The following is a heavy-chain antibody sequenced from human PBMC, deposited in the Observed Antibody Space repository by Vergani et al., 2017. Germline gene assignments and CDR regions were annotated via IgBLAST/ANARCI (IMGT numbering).Heavy chain of an antibody. D-gene: IGHD3-16*02. J-gene: IGHJ4*02. CDR1: GFTFDDYA. V-gene: IGHV3-9*01. CDR2: FSWNIGSI. CDR3: AKSREMVPRESYRKDGFYYFDY. Sequence: EVQLVESGGGLVQPGRSLRLSCAASGFTFDDYAMHWVRQAPGKGLEWVSGFSWNIGSIGYADSVKGRFPISRANAKNSLYLQMNSLRAEDTAVYYCAKSREMVPRESYRKDGFYYFDYWGQGTLVTVSS.